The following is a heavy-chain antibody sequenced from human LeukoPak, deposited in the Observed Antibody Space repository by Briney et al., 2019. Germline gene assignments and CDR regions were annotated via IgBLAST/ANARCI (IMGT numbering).Heavy chain of an antibody. D-gene: IGHD2-2*01. J-gene: IGHJ5*02. CDR3: ANSGVEDRLAAPKLKDIVVVPA. Sequence: QAGGSLRLSCTASGFTFSSYAMSWVRQAPGKGLEWVSAISGSGGSTYYADSVKGRFTISRDNSKNTLYLQMNSLRAEDTAVYYCANSGVEDRLAAPKLKDIVVVPAWGQGTLVTVSS. CDR1: GFTFSSYA. V-gene: IGHV3-23*01. CDR2: ISGSGGST.